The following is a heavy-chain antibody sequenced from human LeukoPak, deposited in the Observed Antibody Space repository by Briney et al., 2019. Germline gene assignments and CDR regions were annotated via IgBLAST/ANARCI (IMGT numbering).Heavy chain of an antibody. Sequence: SETLSLTCTVSGGSISSDGYYWSWIRQHPGKGLEWIGYIYYSGSTYYNPSLKSRVTISVDTSKNRFSLKLSSVTAADTAVYYCARGGRYCSSTSCYGNWFDPWGQGTLVTVSS. CDR2: IYYSGST. CDR3: ARGGRYCSSTSCYGNWFDP. D-gene: IGHD2-2*01. V-gene: IGHV4-31*03. CDR1: GGSISSDGYY. J-gene: IGHJ5*02.